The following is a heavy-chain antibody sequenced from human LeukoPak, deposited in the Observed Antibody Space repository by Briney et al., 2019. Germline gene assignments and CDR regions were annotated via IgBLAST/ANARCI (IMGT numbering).Heavy chain of an antibody. CDR2: INHSGST. Sequence: PSETLSLTCAVYGGSFSGYYWSWIRQPPGKGLEWIGEINHSGSTNYNPSLKSRVTISVDTSKNQFSLKLSSVTAADTAVYYCARARVHNWFDPWGQGTLVTVSS. V-gene: IGHV4-34*01. CDR1: GGSFSGYY. J-gene: IGHJ5*02. CDR3: ARARVHNWFDP. D-gene: IGHD1-1*01.